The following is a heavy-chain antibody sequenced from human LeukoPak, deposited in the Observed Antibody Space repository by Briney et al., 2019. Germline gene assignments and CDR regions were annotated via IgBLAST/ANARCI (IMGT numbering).Heavy chain of an antibody. Sequence: PGGSLRLSCAASGFTFSSYAMHWVRQAPGKGLEWVAVISYDGSNKYYADSVKGRFTISRDNSKNTLYLQMNSLRAEDTAVYYCARDVKTFGYSSRWVDYWGQGTLVTVSS. V-gene: IGHV3-30*04. CDR2: ISYDGSNK. CDR3: ARDVKTFGYSSRWVDY. J-gene: IGHJ4*02. CDR1: GFTFSSYA. D-gene: IGHD6-13*01.